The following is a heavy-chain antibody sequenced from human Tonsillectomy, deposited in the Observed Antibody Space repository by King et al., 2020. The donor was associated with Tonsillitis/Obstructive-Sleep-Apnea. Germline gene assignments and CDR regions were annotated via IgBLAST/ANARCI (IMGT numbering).Heavy chain of an antibody. D-gene: IGHD5-12*01. CDR3: ATQQWLRFGGFTFDY. Sequence: QLVQSGSEVKKPGASVKVSCQVSGSTLTDLAMHWVRQAPGKGLEWMGGFGPDDGETIYAQKFQGRVTFTEDTSADTAYMDLSSLRSEDTAVYYCATQQWLRFGGFTFDYWGQGTLVTVSS. CDR1: GSTLTDLA. J-gene: IGHJ4*02. CDR2: FGPDDGET. V-gene: IGHV1-24*01.